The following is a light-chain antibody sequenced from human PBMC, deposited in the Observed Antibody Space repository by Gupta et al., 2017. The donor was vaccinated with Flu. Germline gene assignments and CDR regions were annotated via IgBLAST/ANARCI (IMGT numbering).Light chain of an antibody. CDR1: QSRLQSDGKKY. CDR3: IQRIQHPRT. J-gene: IGKJ2*02. V-gene: IGKV2D-29*01. Sequence: DTPGKPASISCKASQSRLQSDGKKYLYWYLQKPGQPPQLLIYEGSNRGYGVPDRFSGSGSGTDFTLKISRVEAENVGVYYCIQRIQHPRTFGQGTRLEIK. CDR2: EGS.